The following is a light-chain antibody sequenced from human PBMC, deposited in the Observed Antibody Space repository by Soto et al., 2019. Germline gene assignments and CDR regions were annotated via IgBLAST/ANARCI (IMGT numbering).Light chain of an antibody. CDR1: HGVSSW. Sequence: DIQMTQSPSSVSASVGDRVTITCRASHGVSSWLAWYQQKPGKAPKLLIYAASSLQSGVPSRFSGSGSGADVTLTSSSLQPEDFAPYYCQQATGFPFSFGPGTKVDIK. V-gene: IGKV1-12*01. J-gene: IGKJ3*01. CDR2: AAS. CDR3: QQATGFPFS.